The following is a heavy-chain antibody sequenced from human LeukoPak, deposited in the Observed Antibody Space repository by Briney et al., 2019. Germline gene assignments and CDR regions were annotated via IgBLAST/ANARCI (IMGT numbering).Heavy chain of an antibody. D-gene: IGHD1/OR15-1a*01. V-gene: IGHV3-66*01. CDR1: GFSVSGIH. CDR3: ARGNGNIGGRLDP. J-gene: IGHJ5*02. Sequence: QTGGSLRLSCAASGFSVSGIHMNWVRQAPGKNLEWVSGLYSGGATYYSDSLGGRFTISRDPSKNTVYLQMTSLRVDDSAIYYCARGNGNIGGRLDPWGQGTRVTVSS. CDR2: LYSGGAT.